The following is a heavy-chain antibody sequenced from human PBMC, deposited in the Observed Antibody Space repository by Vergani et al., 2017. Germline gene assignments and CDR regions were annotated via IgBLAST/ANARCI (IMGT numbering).Heavy chain of an antibody. J-gene: IGHJ4*02. CDR3: ARERNAYYDFWSGYYTQYYFDY. CDR2: INWNSDSI. D-gene: IGHD3-3*01. CDR1: GFTFDDYA. Sequence: EVQLVESGGGLVQPGGSLRLSCAASGFTFDDYAMHWVRQAPGKGLEWVSGINWNSDSIAYADSVKGRFTISRDNAKNSLYLQMNSLRAEDTALYYCARERNAYYDFWSGYYTQYYFDYWGQGTLVTVSS. V-gene: IGHV3-9*01.